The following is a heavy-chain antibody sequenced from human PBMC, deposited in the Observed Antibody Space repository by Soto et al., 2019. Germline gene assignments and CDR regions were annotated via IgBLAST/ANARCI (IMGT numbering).Heavy chain of an antibody. CDR1: GFMFSTYL. V-gene: IGHV3-7*01. Sequence: GGSLRLSXEASGFMFSTYLMSWVRQAPGKGLEWVANIKQGGNEKFYVDSVKGRFTISRDNAKKSLFLQMNSLRPEDTAVYYCVGALTYEVPYYYYGMDVWGQGTTVTVSS. D-gene: IGHD3-16*01. J-gene: IGHJ6*02. CDR3: VGALTYEVPYYYYGMDV. CDR2: IKQGGNEK.